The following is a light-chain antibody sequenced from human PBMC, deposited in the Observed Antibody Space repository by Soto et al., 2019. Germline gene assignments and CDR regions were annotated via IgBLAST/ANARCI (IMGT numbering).Light chain of an antibody. CDR1: QSISIW. V-gene: IGKV1-5*03. CDR2: KTS. Sequence: DIHMTQSPSTLSASVGDRVTITCRASQSISIWLAWYQQKPGKAPNLLIYKTSSLETGVPSRFSGSGSGTKFTLTISSLQTDDFATYYCQHWNDYSWTFGQGTKVEVK. J-gene: IGKJ1*01. CDR3: QHWNDYSWT.